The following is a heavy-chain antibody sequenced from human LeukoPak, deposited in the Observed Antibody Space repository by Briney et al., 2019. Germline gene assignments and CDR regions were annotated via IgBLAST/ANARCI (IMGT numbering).Heavy chain of an antibody. V-gene: IGHV4-31*03. CDR3: ARGRPYTNYGFDF. J-gene: IGHJ4*02. CDR2: IYYSGST. D-gene: IGHD4-11*01. Sequence: SQTLSLTCNVSGGSFSSGGYYWSWIRQHPGKGLEWIGFIYYSGSTYYNPSLKSRVTISVDTSKNQFSLKLTSVTAADTAVYYCARGRPYTNYGFDFWGQGTLVTVSS. CDR1: GGSFSSGGYY.